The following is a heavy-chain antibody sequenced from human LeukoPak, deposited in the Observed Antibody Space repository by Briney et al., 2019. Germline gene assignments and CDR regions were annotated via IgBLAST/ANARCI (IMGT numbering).Heavy chain of an antibody. Sequence: GASVKVSCKVSEYTLSELSMHWVRQAPGKGLEWMGGFDLEDGETIYVQKFQGRVTMTEDTSTDTAYMELSSLRSDDTAVYFCAAGEVGQLFDYWGQGTLVTVS. D-gene: IGHD5-24*01. CDR1: EYTLSELS. V-gene: IGHV1-24*01. CDR2: FDLEDGET. J-gene: IGHJ4*02. CDR3: AAGEVGQLFDY.